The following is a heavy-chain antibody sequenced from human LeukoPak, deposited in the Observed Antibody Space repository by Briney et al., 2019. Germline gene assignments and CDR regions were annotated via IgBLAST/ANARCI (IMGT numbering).Heavy chain of an antibody. CDR1: GFTFDDYG. CDR3: AREYGDYSSYFDL. J-gene: IGHJ2*01. V-gene: IGHV3-20*04. D-gene: IGHD4-17*01. CDR2: ITWNGATT. Sequence: GGSLRLSCAASGFTFDDYGTSWVRQAPGKGLEWVSGITWNGATTGFADSVKGRFTISRDIAKNSLYLGMSSLRAEDTAFYYCAREYGDYSSYFDLWGRGTLVTVSS.